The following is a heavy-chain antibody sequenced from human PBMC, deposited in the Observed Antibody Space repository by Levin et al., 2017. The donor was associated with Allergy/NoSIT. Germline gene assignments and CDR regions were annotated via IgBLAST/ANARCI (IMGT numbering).Heavy chain of an antibody. CDR2: ISSSSSYI. D-gene: IGHD2-21*02. Sequence: GESLKISCAASGFTFSSYSMNWVRQAPGKGLEWVSSISSSSSYIYYADSVKGRFTISRDNAKNSLYLQMNSLRAEDTAVYYCARGRKVTADYWGQGTLVTVSS. V-gene: IGHV3-21*01. CDR1: GFTFSSYS. J-gene: IGHJ4*02. CDR3: ARGRKVTADY.